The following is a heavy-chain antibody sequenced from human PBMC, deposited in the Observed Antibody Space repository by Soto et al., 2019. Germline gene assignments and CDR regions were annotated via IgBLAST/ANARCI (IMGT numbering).Heavy chain of an antibody. D-gene: IGHD3-22*01. Sequence: SVKVSCKASGGTFSSYAISWVRQAPGQGLDWMGGIIPIFGTANYAQKFQGRVTMTRDTSISTAYMELSRLRSDDTAVYYCARTYYYDSSVYPHLGYWGQGTLDTVSS. CDR1: GGTFSSYA. V-gene: IGHV1-69*05. CDR2: IIPIFGTA. J-gene: IGHJ4*02. CDR3: ARTYYYDSSVYPHLGY.